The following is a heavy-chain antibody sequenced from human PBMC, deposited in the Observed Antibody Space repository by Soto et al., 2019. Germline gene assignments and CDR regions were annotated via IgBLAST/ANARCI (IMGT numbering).Heavy chain of an antibody. CDR3: ARVPGP. CDR2: IYHSGST. Sequence: QLQLQESGSGLVKPSQTLSVTCAVSGSSISSGCYYWSRIRQPPGKGLEWIGYIYHSGSTYYNPSLKSRVNISVDRSKNQFSLKLSSVTAADTAVYYCARVPGPWGQGTLVTVSS. CDR1: GSSISSGCYY. J-gene: IGHJ5*02. V-gene: IGHV4-30-2*01.